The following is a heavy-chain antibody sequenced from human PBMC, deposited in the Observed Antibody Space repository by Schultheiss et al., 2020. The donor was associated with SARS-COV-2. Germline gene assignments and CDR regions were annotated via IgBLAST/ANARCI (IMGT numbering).Heavy chain of an antibody. CDR3: ARAHSTRRVVVVAATVSRLGWFDP. CDR2: IYYSGST. J-gene: IGHJ5*02. V-gene: IGHV4-59*12. CDR1: GGSFSGYY. D-gene: IGHD2-15*01. Sequence: SETLSLTCAVYGGSFSGYYWSWIRQPPGKGLEWIGYIYYSGSTNYNPSLKSRVTMSVDTSKNQFSLKLSSVTAADTAVYYCARAHSTRRVVVVAATVSRLGWFDPWGQGTLVTVSS.